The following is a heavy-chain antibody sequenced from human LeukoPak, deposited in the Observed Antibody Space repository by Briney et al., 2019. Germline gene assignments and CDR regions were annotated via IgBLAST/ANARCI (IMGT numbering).Heavy chain of an antibody. CDR2: IYPADSDT. V-gene: IGHV5-51*01. D-gene: IGHD5-24*01. Sequence: GESLKISCKGSGYXFTYYWIGWVRQMPGKGLEWMGIIYPADSDTRYSPSFQGQVTISADKSTSTAYLQWSSLKASDTAMYYCARQDGRALYYFDYWGQGTLVTVSS. CDR1: GYXFTYYW. J-gene: IGHJ4*02. CDR3: ARQDGRALYYFDY.